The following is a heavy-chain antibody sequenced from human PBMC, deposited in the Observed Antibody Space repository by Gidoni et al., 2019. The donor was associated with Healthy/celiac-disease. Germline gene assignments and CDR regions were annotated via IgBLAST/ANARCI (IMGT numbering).Heavy chain of an antibody. V-gene: IGHV1-69*04. D-gene: IGHD2-15*01. CDR1: GGTFISYD. Sequence: QVQLVQSGAEVKKPGSSVKVSCKASGGTFISYDISWVRQTPGQGLEWMGRIIPLVDITNYAQKFQGRVTITADKSTSTVYMELSSLRSEDTAVYYCARDGCTGGSCRETWFDPWGQGTLVTVSS. J-gene: IGHJ5*02. CDR3: ARDGCTGGSCRETWFDP. CDR2: IIPLVDIT.